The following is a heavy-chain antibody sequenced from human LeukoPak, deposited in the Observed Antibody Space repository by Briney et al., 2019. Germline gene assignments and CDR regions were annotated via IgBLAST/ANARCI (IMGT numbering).Heavy chain of an antibody. CDR3: ARAYSSSWYFNWFDP. D-gene: IGHD6-13*01. V-gene: IGHV4-38-2*02. CDR1: GYSISSGYY. CDR2: IYPSGTT. J-gene: IGHJ5*02. Sequence: AETLSLTCTVSGYSISSGYYWGWIRQPPGKGLEWIGNIYPSGTTYYNPSLKTRVTISVDTSKNQFSLKLSSVTAADTAVYFCARAYSSSWYFNWFDPWGQGTLVTVSS.